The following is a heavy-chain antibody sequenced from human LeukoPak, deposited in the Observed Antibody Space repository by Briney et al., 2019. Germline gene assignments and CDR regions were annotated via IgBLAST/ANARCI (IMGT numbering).Heavy chain of an antibody. V-gene: IGHV1-18*01. CDR3: ARLSGWYPKVEFYYFDY. Sequence: ASVKVSCKASGYTFTSYGISWVRQAPGQGLEWMGWISAYNGNTNYAQELQGRVTMTTDTSTSTAYMELRSLRSDDTAVYYCARLSGWYPKVEFYYFDYWGQGTLVTVSS. CDR2: ISAYNGNT. J-gene: IGHJ4*02. D-gene: IGHD6-19*01. CDR1: GYTFTSYG.